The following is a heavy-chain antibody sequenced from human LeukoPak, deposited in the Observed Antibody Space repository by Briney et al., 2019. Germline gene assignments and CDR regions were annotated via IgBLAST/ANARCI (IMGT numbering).Heavy chain of an antibody. CDR3: ASGIAAAGNGYAFDI. Sequence: TSETLSLTCTVSGGSISSYYWSWLRQPPGKGLEWIGYISYSGSTNYNPSLKSRVTLSVDTSKNQFSLKLSSVTAADTAVYYCASGIAAAGNGYAFDIWGQGTMVTVSS. CDR1: GGSISSYY. D-gene: IGHD6-13*01. CDR2: ISYSGST. J-gene: IGHJ3*02. V-gene: IGHV4-59*01.